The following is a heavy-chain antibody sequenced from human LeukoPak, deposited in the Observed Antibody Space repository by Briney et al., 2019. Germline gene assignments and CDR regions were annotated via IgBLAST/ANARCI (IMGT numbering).Heavy chain of an antibody. CDR2: IYYSGST. J-gene: IGHJ3*02. Sequence: SETLSLTCTVSGGSISSGDYYWSWIRQPPGKGLEWIGYIYYSGSTYYNPSLKSRVTISVDTSKNQFSLELSSVTAADTAVYCCAREPTVVTGAFDIWGQGTMVTVSS. CDR1: GGSISSGDYY. D-gene: IGHD4-23*01. CDR3: AREPTVVTGAFDI. V-gene: IGHV4-30-4*08.